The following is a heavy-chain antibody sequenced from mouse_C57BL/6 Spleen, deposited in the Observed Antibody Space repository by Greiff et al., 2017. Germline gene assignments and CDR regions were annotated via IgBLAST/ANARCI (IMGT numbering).Heavy chain of an antibody. J-gene: IGHJ3*01. Sequence: EVQLQQSGAELVRPGASVKLSCTASGFNIKDDYMHWVKQRPEQGLEWIGWIDPENGDTEYASKFQGKATITADTSSNTAYLQLSSLTSEDTAVDYCTPLDSSGWAYWGQGTLVTVSA. V-gene: IGHV14-4*01. CDR2: IDPENGDT. CDR3: TPLDSSGWAY. D-gene: IGHD3-2*02. CDR1: GFNIKDDY.